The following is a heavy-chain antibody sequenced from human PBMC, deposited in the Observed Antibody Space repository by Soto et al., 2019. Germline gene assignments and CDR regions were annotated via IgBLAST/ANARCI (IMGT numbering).Heavy chain of an antibody. CDR3: ARGWYCFDF. J-gene: IGHJ4*02. D-gene: IGHD2-15*01. Sequence: PSETLSLTCDVSVEPMTGGYYWSWIRQSPGKRLEWIGSIYYGGTTYYNTSLRSRLAISIDTSKNQFSLRLSSVTAADTAVYYCARGWYCFDFWGQGTMVTVSS. CDR1: VEPMTGGYY. CDR2: IYYGGTT. V-gene: IGHV4-38-2*01.